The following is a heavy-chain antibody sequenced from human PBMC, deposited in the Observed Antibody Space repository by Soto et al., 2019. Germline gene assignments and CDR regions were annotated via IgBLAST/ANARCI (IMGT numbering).Heavy chain of an antibody. V-gene: IGHV3-74*01. CDR3: LRGNSGYGNFDY. J-gene: IGHJ4*02. Sequence: PGGSLRLSCTGSGFTFSSYWMHWVRQAPGKGLVWVSRIKGDGSETNYADSVKGRFTISRDNAKNTLYLQLNSLRAEDTAVYYCLRGNSGYGNFDYWGQGTRVTVSS. CDR1: GFTFSSYW. D-gene: IGHD5-12*01. CDR2: IKGDGSET.